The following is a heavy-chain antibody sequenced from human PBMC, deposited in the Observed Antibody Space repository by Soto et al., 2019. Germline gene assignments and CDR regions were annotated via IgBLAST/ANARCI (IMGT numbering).Heavy chain of an antibody. Sequence: PSETLSLTCSVSGGSVSSSGYYWTWIRQPPGKGPEWIGNIHYSGSTSYNPSLRSRVTMSVDTSKNQFSLRLTSVTAADTAVYYCARLCASGSYRFDYWGQGTLVTVSS. CDR2: IHYSGST. V-gene: IGHV4-61*08. J-gene: IGHJ4*02. CDR1: GGSVSSSGYY. D-gene: IGHD3-10*01. CDR3: ARLCASGSYRFDY.